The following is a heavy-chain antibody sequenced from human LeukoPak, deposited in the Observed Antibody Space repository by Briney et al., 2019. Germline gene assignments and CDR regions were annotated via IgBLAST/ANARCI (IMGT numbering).Heavy chain of an antibody. CDR3: HIAAAGTFDYYYYGMDV. D-gene: IGHD6-13*01. J-gene: IGHJ6*02. CDR2: ISAYNGNT. V-gene: IGHV1-18*01. Sequence: ASVKVSCKASGYTFTSYGISWVRQAPGQGLAWMGWISAYNGNTNYAQKLQGRVNMTTDTSTSTAYMELRSLRSDDTAVYYCHIAAAGTFDYYYYGMDVWGQGTTVTVSS. CDR1: GYTFTSYG.